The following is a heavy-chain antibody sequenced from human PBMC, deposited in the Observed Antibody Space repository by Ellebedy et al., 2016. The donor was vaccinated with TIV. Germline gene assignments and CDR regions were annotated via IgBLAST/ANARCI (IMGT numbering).Heavy chain of an antibody. CDR3: ARDSVGSNRWYDALDI. CDR1: GYTFTSYY. Sequence: ASVKVSCKASGYTFTSYYMHWVRQAPGQGLEWMGVINPNGGRTSYAQKFEDRITMTTDTSTSTVHLEMSSLKSDDTAVYYCARDSVGSNRWYDALDIWGQGTMVTVSS. J-gene: IGHJ3*02. V-gene: IGHV1-46*01. CDR2: INPNGGRT. D-gene: IGHD2-15*01.